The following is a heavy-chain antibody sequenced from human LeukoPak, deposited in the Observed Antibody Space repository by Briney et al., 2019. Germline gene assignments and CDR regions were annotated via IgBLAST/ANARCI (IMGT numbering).Heavy chain of an antibody. J-gene: IGHJ5*02. CDR1: GGSISSHY. Sequence: SETLSLTCTVSGGSISSHYWSWIRQPPGKGLEWIGYIYYSGSTNYNPSLKSRVTISVDTSKNQFSLKLSSVTAADTAVYYCARAGSGSYYRWFDPWGQGTLVTVSS. CDR2: IYYSGST. D-gene: IGHD1-26*01. CDR3: ARAGSGSYYRWFDP. V-gene: IGHV4-59*11.